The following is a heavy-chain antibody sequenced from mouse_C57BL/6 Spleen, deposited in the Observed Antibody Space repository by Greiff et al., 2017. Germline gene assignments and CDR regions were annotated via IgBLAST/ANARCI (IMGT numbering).Heavy chain of an antibody. J-gene: IGHJ1*03. CDR2: IHPNSGST. V-gene: IGHV1-64*01. CDR1: GYTFTSYW. D-gene: IGHD2-3*01. Sequence: VQLQQPGAELVKPGASVKLSCKASGYTFTSYWMHWVKQRPGQGLEWIGMIHPNSGSTNYNEKFKSKATLTVDKSSSTAYMQLSSLTSEDSAVYYCARSPLDGYTGYFDVWGTGTTVTVSS. CDR3: ARSPLDGYTGYFDV.